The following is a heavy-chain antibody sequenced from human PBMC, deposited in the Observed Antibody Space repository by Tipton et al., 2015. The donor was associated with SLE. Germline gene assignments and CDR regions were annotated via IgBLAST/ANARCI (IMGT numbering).Heavy chain of an antibody. CDR2: IYHSGTA. J-gene: IGHJ4*02. Sequence: TLSLTCTVSGGSISSSRYYWGWIRQPPGKGLEWIGSIYHSGTAYYNPSLKSRVTISVDTSKNQFSLKLSSVTAADTAVYYCARSFITMIAKVDFDYWGQGTLVTVSS. D-gene: IGHD3-22*01. CDR3: ARSFITMIAKVDFDY. V-gene: IGHV4-39*07. CDR1: GGSISSSRYY.